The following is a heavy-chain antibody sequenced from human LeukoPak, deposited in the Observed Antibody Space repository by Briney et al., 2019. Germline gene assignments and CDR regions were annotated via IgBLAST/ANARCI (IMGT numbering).Heavy chain of an antibody. V-gene: IGHV3-23*01. CDR3: AKRGYCSVASCSQPPYYFDH. Sequence: PGGSLRLSCAASGIYDMSWVRQAPGKGLEWVSSISDFDENTYYADSVKGRFTMSRDNSRNTLYLQMNNLRAEDTAVYYCAKRGYCSVASCSQPPYYFDHWGQGTLVTVSS. D-gene: IGHD2-15*01. CDR2: ISDFDENT. CDR1: GIYD. J-gene: IGHJ4*02.